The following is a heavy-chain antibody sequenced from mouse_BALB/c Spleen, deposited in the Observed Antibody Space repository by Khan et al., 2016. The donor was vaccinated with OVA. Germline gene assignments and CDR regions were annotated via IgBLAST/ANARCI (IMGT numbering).Heavy chain of an antibody. CDR3: ARFPYYFDY. Sequence: EVQLQESGPGLVKPSQSLSLTCTVTGYSITSDYAWNWIRQFPENKLEWMGYISYSGSTNYNPSLESRISITRDTSKNQFFLQLNSVTTEDTATYYCARFPYYFDYWGQGTTLTVSS. V-gene: IGHV3-2*02. CDR1: GYSITSDYA. J-gene: IGHJ2*01. CDR2: ISYSGST.